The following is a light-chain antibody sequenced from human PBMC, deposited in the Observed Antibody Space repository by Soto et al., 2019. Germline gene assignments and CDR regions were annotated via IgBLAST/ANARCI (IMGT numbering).Light chain of an antibody. Sequence: QSALTHPRSVSGSPGQSVTISCTGTSSDVGGYNYVSWYQQHPGKAPKLMIYDVSKRPSGVPDRFSGSKSGNTASLTISGLQAEDEADYSCCSYAGSYTPVVFGGGTKLTVL. CDR3: CSYAGSYTPVV. J-gene: IGLJ2*01. V-gene: IGLV2-11*01. CDR1: SSDVGGYNY. CDR2: DVS.